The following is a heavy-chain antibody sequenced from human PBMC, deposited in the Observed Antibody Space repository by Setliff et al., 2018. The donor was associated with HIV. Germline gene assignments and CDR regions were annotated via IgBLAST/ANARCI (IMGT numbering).Heavy chain of an antibody. V-gene: IGHV3-74*01. CDR1: GFTFSSYW. J-gene: IGHJ4*02. CDR3: ARDPRDYYYDSSGYSPFDY. CDR2: INSDGSST. Sequence: PGGSLRLSCAASGFTFSSYWMHWVRQAPGKGLVWVSRINSDGSSTSYADPVKGRFTISRDNAKNTLYPQMNSLRAEDTAVYYCARDPRDYYYDSSGYSPFDYWGQGTLVTVS. D-gene: IGHD3-22*01.